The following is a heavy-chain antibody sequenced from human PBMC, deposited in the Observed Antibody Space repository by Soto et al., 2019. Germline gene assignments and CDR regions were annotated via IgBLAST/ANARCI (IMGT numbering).Heavy chain of an antibody. CDR3: ARQMTTVTTYYYYGMDV. D-gene: IGHD4-4*01. CDR2: IYPGDSDT. V-gene: IGHV5-51*01. CDR1: GYSFTSYW. J-gene: IGHJ6*02. Sequence: GESLKISCKGSGYSFTSYWIGWVRQMPGKGLEWMGIIYPGDSDTRYSPSFQGQVTISADKSISTAYLQWSSLKASDTAMYYCARQMTTVTTYYYYGMDVWGQGTTVTVSS.